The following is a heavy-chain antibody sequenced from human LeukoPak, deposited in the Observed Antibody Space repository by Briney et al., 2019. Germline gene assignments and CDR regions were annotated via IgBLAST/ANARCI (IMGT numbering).Heavy chain of an antibody. D-gene: IGHD3-10*01. J-gene: IGHJ4*02. CDR2: INHSGST. CDR1: GGSFSGYY. Sequence: SETLSLTCAVYGGSFSGYYWSWIRQPPGKGLEWIGEINHSGSTNYNPSLKSRVTISVDTSKNQFSLKLSSVTAADTAVYYCASAGVWTVRGVFGLLLRYAGFDYWGQGTLVTVSS. V-gene: IGHV4-34*01. CDR3: ASAGVWTVRGVFGLLLRYAGFDY.